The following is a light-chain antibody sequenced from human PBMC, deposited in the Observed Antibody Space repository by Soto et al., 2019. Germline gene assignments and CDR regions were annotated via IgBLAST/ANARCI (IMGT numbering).Light chain of an antibody. V-gene: IGKV3-20*01. Sequence: EIVLTQSPSTLSLSPGERATLSCRANHSISNTYLAWHQQKRAQAPRLLIYGASRRATGIPDRFSGSGSGTDFTLTISRLEPEDFALYYCQQYGGSLTFGGGTKVDIK. CDR3: QQYGGSLT. CDR1: HSISNTY. J-gene: IGKJ4*01. CDR2: GAS.